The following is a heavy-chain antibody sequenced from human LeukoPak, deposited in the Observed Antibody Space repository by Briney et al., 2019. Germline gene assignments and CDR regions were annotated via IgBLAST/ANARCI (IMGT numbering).Heavy chain of an antibody. Sequence: SETLSLTCTVSGGSISSSSYYWGWIRQPPGKGLEWIGSIYYSGSTYYNPSLKSRVTISVDTSKNQFSLKLSSVTAADTAVYYCARWGPDSSGWGNWGQGTLVTVSS. V-gene: IGHV4-39*07. J-gene: IGHJ4*02. D-gene: IGHD3-22*01. CDR2: IYYSGST. CDR1: GGSISSSSYY. CDR3: ARWGPDSSGWGN.